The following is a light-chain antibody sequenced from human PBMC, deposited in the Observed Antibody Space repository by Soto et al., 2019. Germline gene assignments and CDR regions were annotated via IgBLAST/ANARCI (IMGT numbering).Light chain of an antibody. J-gene: IGKJ3*01. CDR1: QSVSSSY. CDR2: GAS. CDR3: QQYGSSLFT. V-gene: IGKV3-20*01. Sequence: EIVLTQSPGTLSLSPGERATLSCRASQSVSSSYLAWYQQKPGQAPRLLIYGASSRATGIPDRFSGSGSGTDFTFTISRLEPEDFAVYSCQQYGSSLFTFGPGTKVDIK.